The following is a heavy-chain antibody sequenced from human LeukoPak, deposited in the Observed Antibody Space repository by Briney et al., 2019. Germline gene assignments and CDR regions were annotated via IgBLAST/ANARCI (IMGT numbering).Heavy chain of an antibody. CDR2: IIPNNGGT. V-gene: IGHV1-2*02. J-gene: IGHJ5*02. CDR1: GYIFTDNY. CDR3: ARAGGVTVTTT. D-gene: IGHD4-11*01. Sequence: GASVKVSCKASGYIFTDNYMHWVRQAPGQGLEWMGWIIPNNGGTKYAQKFQGRVTMTRDNSISTAFMELSRLRSDDTATYYCARAGGVTVTTTWGQGTLVTVSS.